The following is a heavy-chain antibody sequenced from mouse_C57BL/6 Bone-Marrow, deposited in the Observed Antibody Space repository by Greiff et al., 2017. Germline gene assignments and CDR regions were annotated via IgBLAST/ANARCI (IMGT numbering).Heavy chain of an antibody. Sequence: EVHLVESGGGLVQPGGSLKLSCAASGFTFSDYGMAWVRQAPRKGPEWVAFISNLAYSIYYADPVTGRFTISRENAKNTLYLEMSSLRSEDTAMYYCARVYYYGSPHWYFDVWGTGTTVTVSS. CDR2: ISNLAYSI. V-gene: IGHV5-15*01. D-gene: IGHD1-1*01. CDR3: ARVYYYGSPHWYFDV. CDR1: GFTFSDYG. J-gene: IGHJ1*03.